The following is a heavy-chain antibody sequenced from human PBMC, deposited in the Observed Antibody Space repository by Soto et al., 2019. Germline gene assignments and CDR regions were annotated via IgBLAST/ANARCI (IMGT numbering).Heavy chain of an antibody. D-gene: IGHD3-22*01. V-gene: IGHV3-72*01. CDR1: GFTFSDHY. Sequence: GGSLRLSCAASGFTFSDHYMEWVRQAPGKGLEWVGRTRNKANSYTTEYAASVKGRFTISRDDSKNSLYLQMNSLKTEDTAVYYCARLVYYDSSGYDAFDIWGQGTMVTVSS. J-gene: IGHJ3*02. CDR2: TRNKANSYTT. CDR3: ARLVYYDSSGYDAFDI.